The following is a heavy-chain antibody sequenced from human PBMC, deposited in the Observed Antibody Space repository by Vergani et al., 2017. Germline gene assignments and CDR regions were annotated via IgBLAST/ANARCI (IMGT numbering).Heavy chain of an antibody. V-gene: IGHV3-48*03. CDR2: ISSSGSTI. D-gene: IGHD3-3*01. CDR1: GFTFSSDE. CDR3: APMAFWSGYTYFDY. Sequence: EVQLVESGGGLVQPGGSLRLSCAASGFTFSSDEMNWVRQAPGKGLEWVSYISSSGSTIYYADSVKGRFTISRDNAKNSLYLQMNSLRAEDTAVYYCAPMAFWSGYTYFDYWGQGTLVTVSS. J-gene: IGHJ4*02.